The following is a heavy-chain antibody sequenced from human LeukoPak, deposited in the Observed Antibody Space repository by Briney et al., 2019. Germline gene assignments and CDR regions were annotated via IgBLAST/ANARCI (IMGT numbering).Heavy chain of an antibody. D-gene: IGHD2-2*01. CDR1: GGTFTSYD. J-gene: IGHJ4*02. Sequence: ASVKVSCKASGGTFTSYDINWVRQATGQGLEWMGWMNPNSGNTGYAQKFQGRVTITRNTSISTAYMELSSLRSEDTAVYYCAREYCSSTSCYLDYWGQGTLVTVSS. CDR2: MNPNSGNT. CDR3: AREYCSSTSCYLDY. V-gene: IGHV1-8*03.